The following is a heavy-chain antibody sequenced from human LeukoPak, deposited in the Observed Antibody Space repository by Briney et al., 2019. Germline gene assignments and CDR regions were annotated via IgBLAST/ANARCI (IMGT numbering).Heavy chain of an antibody. CDR1: GYTFTGYY. J-gene: IGHJ4*02. CDR2: INPNSGGT. Sequence: ASVKVSCRASGYTFTGYYMHWVRQAPGQGLEWMGWINPNSGGTNYAQKFQGRVTMTRDTSISTAYMELSRLRSDDTAVYYCARVSGGGTLHFDYWGQGTLVTVSS. V-gene: IGHV1-2*02. CDR3: ARVSGGGTLHFDY. D-gene: IGHD1-26*01.